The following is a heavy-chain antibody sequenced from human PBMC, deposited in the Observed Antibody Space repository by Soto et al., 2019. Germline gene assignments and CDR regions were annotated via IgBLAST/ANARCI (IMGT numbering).Heavy chain of an antibody. D-gene: IGHD1-20*01. V-gene: IGHV1-24*01. CDR2: FDPEDGET. Sequence: GASVKVSCKVSGYTLTELSMHWVRQAPGKGLEWMGGFDPEDGETIYAQKFQGRVTMTEDTSTDTAYMELSSLRSEDTAVYYCATDPITANYVRNYYYGMDVWGQGTTVTVS. CDR1: GYTLTELS. J-gene: IGHJ6*02. CDR3: ATDPITANYVRNYYYGMDV.